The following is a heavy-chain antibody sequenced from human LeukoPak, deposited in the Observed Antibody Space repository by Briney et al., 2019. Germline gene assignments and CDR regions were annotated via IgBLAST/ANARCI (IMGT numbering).Heavy chain of an antibody. CDR2: ISSSSSYI. J-gene: IGHJ4*02. CDR3: ARETLKGATSSLIDY. CDR1: GFTFSSYS. V-gene: IGHV3-21*01. D-gene: IGHD1-26*01. Sequence: GGSLRLSCAAFGFTFSSYSMNWVRQAPGKGLEWVSSISSSSSYIYYADSVKGRFTISRDNAKNSLYLQMNSLRAEDTAVYYCARETLKGATSSLIDYWGQGTLVTVSS.